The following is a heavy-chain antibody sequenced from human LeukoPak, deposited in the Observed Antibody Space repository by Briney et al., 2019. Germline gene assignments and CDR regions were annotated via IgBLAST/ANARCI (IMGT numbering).Heavy chain of an antibody. J-gene: IGHJ3*02. CDR2: ISSNGGST. CDR1: GFTFSSYA. CDR3: TRGHDSSGYYYAAFDI. Sequence: GGSLRLSCAASGFTFSSYAMHWVRQAPGKGLEYVSAISSNGGSTYYANSVKGRFTISRDHSKNTLYLQMGSLRAEDMAVYYCTRGHDSSGYYYAAFDIWGQGTMVTVSS. V-gene: IGHV3-64*01. D-gene: IGHD3-22*01.